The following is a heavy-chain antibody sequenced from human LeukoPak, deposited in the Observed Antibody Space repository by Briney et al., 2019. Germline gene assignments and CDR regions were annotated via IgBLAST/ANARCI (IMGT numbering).Heavy chain of an antibody. V-gene: IGHV3-21*01. CDR1: GFTFSSYS. J-gene: IGHJ4*02. CDR3: ARGPNYYDSSGPGLTFDY. Sequence: PGGSLRLSCAASGFTFSSYSMNWVRQALGKGLEWVSSISSSSSYIYYADSVKGRFTISRDNAKNSLYLQMNSLRAEDTAVYYCARGPNYYDSSGPGLTFDYWGQGTLVTVSS. CDR2: ISSSSSYI. D-gene: IGHD3-22*01.